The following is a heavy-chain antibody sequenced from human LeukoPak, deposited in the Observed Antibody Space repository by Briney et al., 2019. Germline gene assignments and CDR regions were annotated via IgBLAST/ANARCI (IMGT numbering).Heavy chain of an antibody. V-gene: IGHV5-51*01. CDR1: GYHFTTYW. J-gene: IGHJ4*02. CDR3: ARLDTKNYQF. D-gene: IGHD1-7*01. CDR2: VFPGDSKT. Sequence: GDSLKISCKVSGYHFTTYWIAWLRQKPGKGLEWMGMVFPGDSKTNYSPAFLGQVTMSVDKSIGASYLQWRSLKASDTAMYYCARLDTKNYQFWGQATLVSVSS.